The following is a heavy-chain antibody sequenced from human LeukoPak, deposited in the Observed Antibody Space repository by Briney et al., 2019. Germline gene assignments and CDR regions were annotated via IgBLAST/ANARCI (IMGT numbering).Heavy chain of an antibody. CDR1: GGSFSGYY. J-gene: IGHJ4*02. D-gene: IGHD3-10*01. CDR2: INHSGST. Sequence: PSETLSLTCAVYGGSFSGYYWTWIRQSPGKGLEWIAEINHSGSTKYNPSLKSRVTISVDTSKNQFSLKMNSATAADTAVYYCAAVPDSYYAVYYFNYWGQGTLVTVSS. CDR3: AAVPDSYYAVYYFNY. V-gene: IGHV4-34*01.